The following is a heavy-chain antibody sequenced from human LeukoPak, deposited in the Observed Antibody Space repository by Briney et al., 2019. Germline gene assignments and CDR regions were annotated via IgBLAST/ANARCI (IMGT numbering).Heavy chain of an antibody. Sequence: GGSLRLSCAASGFTFSNAWMSWVRQAPGKGLEWVGCIKSKTDGGTTDYAAPVKGRFTISRDDSKNTLYLQMNSLKTEDTAVYYCTTVCVDTIFGVVIISSDYWGQGTLVTVSS. CDR2: IKSKTDGGTT. J-gene: IGHJ4*02. CDR3: TTVCVDTIFGVVIISSDY. V-gene: IGHV3-15*01. D-gene: IGHD3-3*01. CDR1: GFTFSNAW.